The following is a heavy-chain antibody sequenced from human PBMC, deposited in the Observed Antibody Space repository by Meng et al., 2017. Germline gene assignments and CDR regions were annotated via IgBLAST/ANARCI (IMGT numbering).Heavy chain of an antibody. V-gene: IGHV3-66*02. CDR2: IYSGGST. CDR1: GFTVSSNY. D-gene: IGHD3-3*01. Sequence: GESLKISCAASGFTVSSNYMSWVRQAPGKGLEWVSVIYSGGSTYYADSVKGRFTISRDNSKNTLYLQMNSLRAEDTAVYYCARVSRAYDFWSGYYTNWFDPWGQGTLVTVSS. CDR3: ARVSRAYDFWSGYYTNWFDP. J-gene: IGHJ5*02.